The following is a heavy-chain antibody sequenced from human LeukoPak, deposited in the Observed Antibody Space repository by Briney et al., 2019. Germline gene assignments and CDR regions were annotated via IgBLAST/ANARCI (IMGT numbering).Heavy chain of an antibody. CDR1: GCSMNSYY. D-gene: IGHD4-17*01. V-gene: IGHV4-59*01. CDR3: ARETYGGYAEVFFDY. J-gene: IGHJ4*02. CDR2: SYYSGTN. Sequence: ASETLSLTCTVSGCSMNSYYWSWMRQHPRKRLEWSGESYYSGTNNYPPSLKRRVTISVDTSNNHFSLKLTAVTAADTAVYYSARETYGGYAEVFFDYWGQGTLVTVSS.